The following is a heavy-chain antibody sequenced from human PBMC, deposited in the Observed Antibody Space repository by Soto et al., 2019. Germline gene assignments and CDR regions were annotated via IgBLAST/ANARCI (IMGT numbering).Heavy chain of an antibody. CDR1: GFTFDDYG. Sequence: GGSLRLSCAASGFTFDDYGMSWARQAPGKGLEWASGVNWNGGSTGYADSVKGRFTISRDNAKNSLYLQMNSLRAEDTAFYYCVRGASLNFDYWGQGTLVTVSS. V-gene: IGHV3-20*04. D-gene: IGHD1-26*01. CDR3: VRGASLNFDY. J-gene: IGHJ4*02. CDR2: VNWNGGST.